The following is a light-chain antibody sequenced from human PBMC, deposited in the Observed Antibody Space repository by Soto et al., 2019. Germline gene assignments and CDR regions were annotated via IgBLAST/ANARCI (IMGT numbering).Light chain of an antibody. CDR1: KLGIKI. CDR3: QVWASTAEFFV. CDR2: DAT. J-gene: IGLJ1*01. V-gene: IGLV3-21*02. Sequence: SYALTQPPSVSVAPGQTARSTGGGDKLGIKIVHWYKQRPGQAPVAVVFDATDRPSGIPDRFSASRSGDTATLTISRVDAGDEADYFCQVWASTAEFFVFGSGTKVTVL.